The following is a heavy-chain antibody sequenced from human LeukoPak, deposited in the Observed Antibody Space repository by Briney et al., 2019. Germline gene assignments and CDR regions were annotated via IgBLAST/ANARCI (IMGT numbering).Heavy chain of an antibody. Sequence: QPGGSLRLSCAASGFTFNNYAMNWVRQAPGKGLEWVSSISGGGENTYYADSAKGRFTISRDNSQNTLYLQMNSLRAEDTAVYYCARDYADYVGYFFFDYWGQGTLVTVSS. V-gene: IGHV3-23*01. CDR2: ISGGGENT. D-gene: IGHD4-17*01. CDR3: ARDYADYVGYFFFDY. J-gene: IGHJ4*02. CDR1: GFTFNNYA.